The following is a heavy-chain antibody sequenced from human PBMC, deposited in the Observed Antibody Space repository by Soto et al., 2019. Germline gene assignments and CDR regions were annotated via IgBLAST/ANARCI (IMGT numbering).Heavy chain of an antibody. CDR2: ITGGGST. CDR3: AKVLRDGLRTFDY. Sequence: GGSLRLSCTASGFTFSSYAMSWVRQAPGKGLEWVSSITGGGSTFYADSVKGRFSISRYNSRNTLFLQMNSLRAEDTAVYFCAKVLRDGLRTFDYWGQGTQVTVSS. D-gene: IGHD5-12*01. J-gene: IGHJ4*02. CDR1: GFTFSSYA. V-gene: IGHV3-23*01.